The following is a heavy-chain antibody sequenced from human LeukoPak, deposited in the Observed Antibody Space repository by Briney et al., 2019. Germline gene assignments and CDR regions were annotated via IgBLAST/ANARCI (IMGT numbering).Heavy chain of an antibody. D-gene: IGHD3-10*01. Sequence: PGGSLRLSCAPSGFSFSSYAMSWVRQAPGKGLEWVSAMSSSDDGRYYAASVRGRFTISRDNSKNTLYLQMNSLRAEDTAVYYCAKGPMVRGVGEAFDYWGQGTLVTVSS. CDR2: MSSSDDGR. V-gene: IGHV3-23*01. J-gene: IGHJ4*02. CDR1: GFSFSSYA. CDR3: AKGPMVRGVGEAFDY.